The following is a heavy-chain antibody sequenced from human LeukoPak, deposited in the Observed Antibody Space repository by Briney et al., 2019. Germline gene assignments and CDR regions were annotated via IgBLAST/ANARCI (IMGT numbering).Heavy chain of an antibody. J-gene: IGHJ4*02. CDR1: GFTFTNYG. V-gene: IGHV3-33*01. CDR3: ARDHVIRQAPPGF. D-gene: IGHD3-10*01. Sequence: GGSLRLSCAASGFTFTNYGMHWVRQAPGKGLEWVAVVWSDGTNKYYADSVKGRFTISRDNSKNTVYLQMNSLRAEDTAVYYCARDHVIRQAPPGFWGQGTLVTVSS. CDR2: VWSDGTNK.